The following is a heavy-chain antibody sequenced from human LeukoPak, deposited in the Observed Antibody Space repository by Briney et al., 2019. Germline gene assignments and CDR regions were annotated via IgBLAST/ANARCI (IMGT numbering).Heavy chain of an antibody. V-gene: IGHV4-59*01. D-gene: IGHD7-27*01. CDR1: GGSISSYY. J-gene: IGHJ4*02. CDR3: ARTELGIYDY. Sequence: SETLSLTCTVSGGSISSYYWSWIRQPPGKGLEWIGYIYYSGSTNYNPSLKSRVTISVDTSKNQFSLKLSSVTAADTAVYYCARTELGIYDYWGQGTLVTVSS. CDR2: IYYSGST.